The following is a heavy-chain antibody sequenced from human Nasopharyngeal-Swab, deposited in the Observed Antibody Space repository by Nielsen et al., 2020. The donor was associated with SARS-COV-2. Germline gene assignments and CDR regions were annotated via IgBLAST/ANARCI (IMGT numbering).Heavy chain of an antibody. D-gene: IGHD5-12*01. CDR2: MNPNRGNT. CDR1: GYTFTSYD. Sequence: ASVKAPCKASGYTFTSYDINWVRQATGQGLEWMGWMNPNRGNTGYAQKFQGRATMTRNTSISTAYMELSSLRSEGTAVYYCARGFIVATIFHYYYYMDVWGKGTTVTVSS. CDR3: ARGFIVATIFHYYYYMDV. J-gene: IGHJ6*03. V-gene: IGHV1-8*01.